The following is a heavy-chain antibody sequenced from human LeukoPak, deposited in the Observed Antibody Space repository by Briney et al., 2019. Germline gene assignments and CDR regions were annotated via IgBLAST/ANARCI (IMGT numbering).Heavy chain of an antibody. J-gene: IGHJ4*02. V-gene: IGHV3-21*01. Sequence: GGSLRLSCAASGFTFSNYDMHWVRQAPGKGLEWVSSISSSSSYIYYADSIKGRFTISRDNAENSLYLQMNSLRAVDTAVYFCARGEEKATITALDSWGQGTLVTVSS. CDR1: GFTFSNYD. CDR2: ISSSSSYI. CDR3: ARGEEKATITALDS. D-gene: IGHD5-24*01.